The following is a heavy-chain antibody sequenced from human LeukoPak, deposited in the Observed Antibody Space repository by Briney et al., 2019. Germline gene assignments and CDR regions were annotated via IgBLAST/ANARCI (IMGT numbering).Heavy chain of an antibody. V-gene: IGHV3-30*02. CDR1: GFIFRNYG. D-gene: IGHD2-8*01. CDR3: ARDRAHIVLMVYAMAFDP. Sequence: GGSLRLSCAASGFIFRNYGMNWVRQAPGKGLDWVAFIHHDGSNKYYADSVRGRFTISRDNSKNTLYLQMNSLRAEDTAVYYCARDRAHIVLMVYAMAFDPWGQGTLVTVSS. CDR2: IHHDGSNK. J-gene: IGHJ5*02.